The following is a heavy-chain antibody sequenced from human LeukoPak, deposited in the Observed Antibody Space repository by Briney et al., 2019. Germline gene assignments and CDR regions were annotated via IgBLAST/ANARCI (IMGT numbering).Heavy chain of an antibody. CDR3: ARNHCSGGSCYPYYFDY. Sequence: SETLSLTCTVSGGSISSSSYYWSWIRQPPGKGLEWIGYIYYSGSTNYNPSLKSRVTISVDTSKNQFSLKLSSVTAADTAVYYCARNHCSGGSCYPYYFDYWGQGTLVTVSS. CDR2: IYYSGST. D-gene: IGHD2-15*01. CDR1: GGSISSSSYY. V-gene: IGHV4-61*05. J-gene: IGHJ4*02.